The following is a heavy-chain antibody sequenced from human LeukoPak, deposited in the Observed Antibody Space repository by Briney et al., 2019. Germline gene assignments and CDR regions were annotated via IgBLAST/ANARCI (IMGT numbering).Heavy chain of an antibody. Sequence: SETLSLTCTVSGGSISSSSYYWGWIRQPPGKGLEWIASIYYSGSTYYNPSLKSRVTISVGTSKNQFSLKLSSVTAADTAVYYCARTWIKGMDVWGKGTTVTVSS. J-gene: IGHJ6*04. CDR2: IYYSGST. V-gene: IGHV4-39*07. CDR1: GGSISSSSYY. D-gene: IGHD5-12*01. CDR3: ARTWIKGMDV.